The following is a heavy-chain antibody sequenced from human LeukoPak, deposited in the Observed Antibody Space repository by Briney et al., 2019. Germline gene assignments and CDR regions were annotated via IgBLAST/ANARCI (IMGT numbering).Heavy chain of an antibody. CDR3: ARDLYHPQQKLRSDY. CDR2: IYSGGST. V-gene: IGHV3-53*01. Sequence: GGSLRLSCAASGFTVSNNYISWVRQAPGKGLEWVSIIYSGGSTYYADSVKGRFTISRDNSKNTLYLQMNSLRAEDTAVYYCARDLYHPQQKLRSDYWGQGTLVTVSS. CDR1: GFTVSNNY. D-gene: IGHD1-14*01. J-gene: IGHJ4*02.